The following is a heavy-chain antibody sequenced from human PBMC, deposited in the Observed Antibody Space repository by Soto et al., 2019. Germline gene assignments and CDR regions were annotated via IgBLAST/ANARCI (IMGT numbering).Heavy chain of an antibody. D-gene: IGHD3-16*01. Sequence: EVRLLESGGGLVQPGGSLRLSCAASGFTFPNYAMSWVRQAPGKGLEWVSVVTGRASSTYYADSVEGRFTISRDNSRNTLVLQLNSLGAEDTAVSYCAKHLPSKNIPRLWADSFHIWGRGTNLTVSS. CDR3: AKHLPSKNIPRLWADSFHI. CDR2: VTGRASST. J-gene: IGHJ3*02. CDR1: GFTFPNYA. V-gene: IGHV3-23*01.